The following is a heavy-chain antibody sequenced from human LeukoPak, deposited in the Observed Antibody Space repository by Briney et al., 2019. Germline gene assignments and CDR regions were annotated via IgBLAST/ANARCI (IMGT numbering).Heavy chain of an antibody. Sequence: SVKVSCKASGGTFISYAISWVRQAPGQGLEWMGRIIPILGIANYAQKFQGRVTITADKSTSTAYMELSSLRSEDTAVYYCARDDRELLSTFDYWGQGTLVTVSS. V-gene: IGHV1-69*04. CDR2: IIPILGIA. J-gene: IGHJ4*02. CDR3: ARDDRELLSTFDY. CDR1: GGTFISYA. D-gene: IGHD1-26*01.